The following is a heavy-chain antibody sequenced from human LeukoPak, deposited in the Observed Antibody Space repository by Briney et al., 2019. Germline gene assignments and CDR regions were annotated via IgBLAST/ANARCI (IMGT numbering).Heavy chain of an antibody. CDR1: GFTFDDYG. CDR2: INWNGGST. J-gene: IGHJ3*02. D-gene: IGHD3-22*01. V-gene: IGHV3-20*04. CDR3: ARDTLYYYDSSGYPNDDAFDI. Sequence: GGSLRLSCAASGFTFDDYGMSWVRQAPGKGLEWVSGINWNGGSTGYADSVKGRFTISRDNAKNSLYLQMNSLRAEDTALYYCARDTLYYYDSSGYPNDDAFDIWGQGTMVTVSS.